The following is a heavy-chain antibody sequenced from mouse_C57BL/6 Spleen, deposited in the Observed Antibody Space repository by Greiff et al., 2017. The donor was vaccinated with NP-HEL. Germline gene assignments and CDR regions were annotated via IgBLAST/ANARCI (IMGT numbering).Heavy chain of an antibody. CDR3: AIGYDGDVSYWYFDV. CDR1: GYTFTSYW. CDR2: IHPSDSAT. Sequence: QVQLKQPGAELVKPGASVKVSCKASGYTFTSYWMHWVKQRPGQGLEWIGRIHPSDSATNYNQKFKGKATLTVDKSSSTAYMQLSSLTSEDSAVYYCAIGYDGDVSYWYFDVWGTGTTVTVSS. J-gene: IGHJ1*03. V-gene: IGHV1-74*01. D-gene: IGHD2-3*01.